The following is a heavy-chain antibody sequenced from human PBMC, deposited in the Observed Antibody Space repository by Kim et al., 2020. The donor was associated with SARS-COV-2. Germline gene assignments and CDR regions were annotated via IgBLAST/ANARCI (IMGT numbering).Heavy chain of an antibody. D-gene: IGHD3-22*01. CDR2: INHSGST. CDR1: GGSFSGYY. Sequence: SETLSLTCAVYGGSFSGYYWSWIRQPPGKGLEWIGEINHSGSTNYNPSLKSRVTISVDTSKNQFSLKLSSVTAADTAVYYCARGHDSSGYYPYYYYYYGMDVWGQGTTVTVSS. J-gene: IGHJ6*02. V-gene: IGHV4-34*01. CDR3: ARGHDSSGYYPYYYYYYGMDV.